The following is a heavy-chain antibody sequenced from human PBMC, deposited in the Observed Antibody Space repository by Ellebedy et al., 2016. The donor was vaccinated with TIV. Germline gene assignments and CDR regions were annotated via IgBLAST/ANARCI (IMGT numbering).Heavy chain of an antibody. CDR3: ARDLYRYSGSYYAFDY. CDR1: GFTFSSYW. CDR2: IKQDGSEK. J-gene: IGHJ4*02. V-gene: IGHV3-7*01. D-gene: IGHD1-26*01. Sequence: GESLKISXAASGFTFSSYWMSWVRQAPGKGLEWVANIKQDGSEKYYVDSVKGRFTISRDNAKNSLYLQMNSLRAEDTAVYYCARDLYRYSGSYYAFDYWGQGTLVTVSS.